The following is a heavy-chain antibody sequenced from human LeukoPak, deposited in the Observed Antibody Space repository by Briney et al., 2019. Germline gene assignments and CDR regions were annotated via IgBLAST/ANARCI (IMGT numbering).Heavy chain of an antibody. CDR1: GFTFSAYH. D-gene: IGHD3-3*01. CDR3: ARYPPPFWSGYEYYYYMDV. J-gene: IGHJ6*03. CDR2: ISSSSSTI. Sequence: GGSLRLSCAASGFTFSAYHMNWVRQAPGKGLEWVSHISSSSSTIYYADSVRGRFTISRDNVKNSLYLQMNSLRAEDTAVYYCARYPPPFWSGYEYYYYMDVWGKGTTVPVSS. V-gene: IGHV3-48*01.